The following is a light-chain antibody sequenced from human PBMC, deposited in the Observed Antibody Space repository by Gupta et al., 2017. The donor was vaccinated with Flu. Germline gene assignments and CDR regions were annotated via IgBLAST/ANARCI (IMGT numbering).Light chain of an antibody. CDR2: DDT. V-gene: IGLV3-21*02. CDR3: QVWHTGGEHPG. CDR1: NVGSKS. Sequence: GGNNVGSKSVHWYQQKPGQAPVLVVYDDTDRPSGIPERFSGSKSGNTATLTISRVEAGDEADYYCQVWHTGGEHPGFGTGTRVTVL. J-gene: IGLJ1*01.